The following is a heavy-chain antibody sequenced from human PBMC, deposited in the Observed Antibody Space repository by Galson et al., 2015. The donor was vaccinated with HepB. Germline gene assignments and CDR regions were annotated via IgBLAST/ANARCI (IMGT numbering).Heavy chain of an antibody. Sequence: SVKVSCRASGGTSSSYAISWVRQAPGQGLEWMGGIIPIFGTANYAQKFQGRVTITADESTSTAYMELSSLRSEDTAVYYCARDGCSSTSCYSEDPEYFQHWGQGTLVTVSS. CDR3: ARDGCSSTSCYSEDPEYFQH. CDR1: GGTSSSYA. V-gene: IGHV1-69*13. CDR2: IIPIFGTA. D-gene: IGHD2-2*02. J-gene: IGHJ1*01.